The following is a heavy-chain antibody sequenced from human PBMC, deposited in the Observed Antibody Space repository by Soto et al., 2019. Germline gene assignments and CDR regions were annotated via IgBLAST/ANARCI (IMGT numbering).Heavy chain of an antibody. D-gene: IGHD2-2*01. Sequence: PGGSLRLSCTASGFTFGDYAMSWVRQAPGKGLEWVGFIRSKAYGGTTEYAASVKGRFTISRDDSKSIAYLQMNSLKTEDTAVYYCTRVFPSIVVVPAASSIGFFWFDPWGQGTLVTVSS. CDR3: TRVFPSIVVVPAASSIGFFWFDP. J-gene: IGHJ5*02. V-gene: IGHV3-49*04. CDR1: GFTFGDYA. CDR2: IRSKAYGGTT.